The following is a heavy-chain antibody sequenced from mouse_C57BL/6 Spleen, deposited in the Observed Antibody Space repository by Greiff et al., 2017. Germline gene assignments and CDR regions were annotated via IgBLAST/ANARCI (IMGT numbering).Heavy chain of an antibody. D-gene: IGHD2-2*01. Sequence: EVQLVESGGDLVKPGGSLKLSCAASGFTFSSYGMSWVRQTPDKRLEWVATISSGGSYTYYPDSVKGRFTISRDNAKNTLYLQMSSLKSEDTAMYYCARHSMVTTDYYAMDYWGQGTSVTVSS. J-gene: IGHJ4*01. CDR2: ISSGGSYT. CDR1: GFTFSSYG. CDR3: ARHSMVTTDYYAMDY. V-gene: IGHV5-6*01.